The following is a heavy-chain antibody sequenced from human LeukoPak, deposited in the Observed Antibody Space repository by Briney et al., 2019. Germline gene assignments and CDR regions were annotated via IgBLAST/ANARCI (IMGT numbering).Heavy chain of an antibody. CDR3: ARGPYSYDSSGAFDI. V-gene: IGHV4-61*02. J-gene: IGHJ3*02. CDR1: GDSISSGDYY. D-gene: IGHD3-22*01. Sequence: PSETLSLTCTVSGDSISSGDYYWSWIRQPAGKGLEWIGRISSSGSTNYNPSLKSRVTISVDTSKNQFSLKLGSVTAADTAVYFCARGPYSYDSSGAFDIWGQGTMVTVSS. CDR2: ISSSGST.